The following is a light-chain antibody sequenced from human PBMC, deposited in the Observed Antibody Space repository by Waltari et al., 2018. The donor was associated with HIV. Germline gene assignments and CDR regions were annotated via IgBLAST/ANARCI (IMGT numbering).Light chain of an antibody. J-gene: IGKJ4*01. Sequence: EIVLTQSPATPSLSPGERATLSCRASQSVRSYIAWYQQKPGQAPRLLIYDASNRATGIPARISGSGSGTDFTLTINSLEPEDFAVYYCQQRSNWPLTFGGGTKVEIK. V-gene: IGKV3-11*01. CDR2: DAS. CDR1: QSVRSY. CDR3: QQRSNWPLT.